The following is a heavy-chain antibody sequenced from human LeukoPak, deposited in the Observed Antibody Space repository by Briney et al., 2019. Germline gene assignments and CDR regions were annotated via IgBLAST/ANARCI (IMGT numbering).Heavy chain of an antibody. D-gene: IGHD3-16*02. CDR2: ISGSGGST. J-gene: IGHJ4*02. V-gene: IGHV3-23*01. CDR3: AKDWFGGVIVGGVFDY. Sequence: GGSLRLSCAASGFTFSSYAMSWVRQAPGKGPEWVSAISGSGGSTYYADSVKGRFTISRDNSKNTLYLQMNSLRAEDTAVYYCAKDWFGGVIVGGVFDYWGQGTLVTVSS. CDR1: GFTFSSYA.